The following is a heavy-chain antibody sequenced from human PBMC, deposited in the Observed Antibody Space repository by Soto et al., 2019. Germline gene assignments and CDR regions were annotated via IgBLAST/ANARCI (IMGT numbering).Heavy chain of an antibody. CDR1: GYSFTIYC. CDR2: IYPGDSDT. J-gene: IGHJ4*02. Sequence: PGESLKISCKGSGYSFTIYCIGWVLQMPGKGLEWMGIIYPGDSDTRYSPSFQGQVTISADKSISTAYLQWSSLKASDTAMYYCARLDYYDSSGYYYRKGFDYWGQGTLVTVSS. V-gene: IGHV5-51*03. CDR3: ARLDYYDSSGYYYRKGFDY. D-gene: IGHD3-22*01.